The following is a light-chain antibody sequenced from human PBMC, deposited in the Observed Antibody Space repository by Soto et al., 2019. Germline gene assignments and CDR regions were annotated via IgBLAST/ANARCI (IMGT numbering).Light chain of an antibody. J-gene: IGKJ2*01. Sequence: EIVLTQSPGTLSLSPVERATLSCRASQSVSSSYLAWYQHKPGQAPRLLIYGASSRATGIPDRFSGSGSGTDFTLTISRLEPEDFALYYCQQYGSSPHTFGQGTKLEIK. CDR3: QQYGSSPHT. CDR1: QSVSSSY. CDR2: GAS. V-gene: IGKV3-20*01.